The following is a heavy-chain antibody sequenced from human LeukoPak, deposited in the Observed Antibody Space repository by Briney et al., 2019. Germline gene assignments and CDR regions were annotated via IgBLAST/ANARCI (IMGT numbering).Heavy chain of an antibody. CDR1: GFTFKHAW. V-gene: IGHV3-11*04. CDR2: ISSSGSTI. Sequence: PGGSLRLSCAASGFTFKHAWMSWVRQAPGKGLEWVSYISSSGSTIYYADSVKGRFTISRDNAKNSLYLQMNSLRAEDTAVYYCAELGITMIGGVWGKGTTVTISS. CDR3: AELGITMIGGV. D-gene: IGHD3-10*02. J-gene: IGHJ6*04.